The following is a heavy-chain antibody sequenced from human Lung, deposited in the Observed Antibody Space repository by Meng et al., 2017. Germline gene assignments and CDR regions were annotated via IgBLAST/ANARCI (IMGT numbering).Heavy chain of an antibody. CDR1: GGSFSDYY. Sequence: LQHGGAGLLKPSEPLSLPCVVSGGSFSDYYWSWIRQPPGKGLEWIGEINHSGSTNYNPSLESRATISVDTSQNNLSLKLSSVTAADSAVYYCARGPTTMAHDFDYWGQGTLVTVSS. D-gene: IGHD4-11*01. CDR3: ARGPTTMAHDFDY. CDR2: INHSGST. V-gene: IGHV4-34*01. J-gene: IGHJ4*02.